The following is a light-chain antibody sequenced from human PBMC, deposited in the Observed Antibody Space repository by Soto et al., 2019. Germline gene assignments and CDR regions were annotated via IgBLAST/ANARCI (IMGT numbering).Light chain of an antibody. CDR1: QGIGDT. CDR2: DTS. Sequence: VTLSCRANQGIGDTLAWYQHKPGQTPRLLIYDTSTRATGVPARFSGSRSGPEHTLSICSLQSEAVPLYYCHSFLLRSLTLGVGTKVDIK. J-gene: IGKJ4*01. CDR3: HSFLLRSLT. V-gene: IGKV3-15*01.